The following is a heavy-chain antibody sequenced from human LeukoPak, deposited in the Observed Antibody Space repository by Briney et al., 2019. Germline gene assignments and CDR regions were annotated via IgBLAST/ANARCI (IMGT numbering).Heavy chain of an antibody. V-gene: IGHV1-24*01. Sequence: ASVKVSCKVSGYTLTGLSMHWVRQAPGKGLEWMGGFDPEDGETIYAQKFQGRVTMTEDTSTDTAYMELSSLRSEDTAVYYCATVFRGGDCLGYWGQGTLVTVSS. J-gene: IGHJ4*02. D-gene: IGHD2-21*02. CDR2: FDPEDGET. CDR1: GYTLTGLS. CDR3: ATVFRGGDCLGY.